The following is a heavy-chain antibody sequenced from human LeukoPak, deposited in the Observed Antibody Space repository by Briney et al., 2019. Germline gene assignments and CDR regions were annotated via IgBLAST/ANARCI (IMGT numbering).Heavy chain of an antibody. CDR1: GYTFTSYG. CDR2: ISAYNGNT. D-gene: IGHD4-17*01. V-gene: IGHV1-18*01. CDR3: ARSGGWAYGDYDGFIAFDI. Sequence: ASVKVSFKASGYTFTSYGISWVRQAPGQGLEWMGWISAYNGNTNYAQKLQGRVTMTTDTSTSTAYMELRSLRSDDTAVYYCARSGGWAYGDYDGFIAFDIWGQGTMVTVSS. J-gene: IGHJ3*02.